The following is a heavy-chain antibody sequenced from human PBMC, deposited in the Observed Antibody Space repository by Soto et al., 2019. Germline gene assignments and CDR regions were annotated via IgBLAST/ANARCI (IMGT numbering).Heavy chain of an antibody. J-gene: IGHJ5*02. CDR1: GGSISSSSYY. V-gene: IGHV4-39*01. Sequence: SETLSLTCTVSGGSISSSSYYWGWIRQPPGKGLEWIGSIYYSGSTYYNPSLKSRVTISVDTSKNQFSLKLSSVTAADTAVYYCARHVYNSEVVVPAAIGWFDPWGQGTLVTVSS. CDR2: IYYSGST. D-gene: IGHD2-2*01. CDR3: ARHVYNSEVVVPAAIGWFDP.